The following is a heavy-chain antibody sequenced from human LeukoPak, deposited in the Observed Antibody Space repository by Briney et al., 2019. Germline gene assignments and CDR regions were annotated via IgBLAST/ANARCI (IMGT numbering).Heavy chain of an antibody. D-gene: IGHD5-24*01. J-gene: IGHJ4*02. V-gene: IGHV3-30*02. Sequence: GGSLRLSCAASGFMFNSYGMHWVRQAPGKGLEWVAFIRYDGSNKYYADSVKGRFTISRDNSKNTLNLQMNSLRAEDTAVYYCAKYRLIWLPAPVFDNWGQGTLVTVSS. CDR2: IRYDGSNK. CDR1: GFMFNSYG. CDR3: AKYRLIWLPAPVFDN.